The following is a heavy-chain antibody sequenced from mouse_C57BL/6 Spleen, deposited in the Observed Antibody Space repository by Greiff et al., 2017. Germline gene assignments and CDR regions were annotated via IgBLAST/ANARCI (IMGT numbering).Heavy chain of an antibody. CDR1: GYTFTDYY. D-gene: IGHD1-1*01. CDR3: ARSRYGRGYFDY. V-gene: IGHV1-26*01. CDR2: INTNNGGT. J-gene: IGHJ2*01. Sequence: EVQLQQSGPELVKPGASVKISCKASGYTFTDYYMNWVKQSHGKSLEWIGDINTNNGGTSYNQKFKGKATLTVDKSSSTAYMELRSLTSEDSAVYYCARSRYGRGYFDYWGQGTTLTVSS.